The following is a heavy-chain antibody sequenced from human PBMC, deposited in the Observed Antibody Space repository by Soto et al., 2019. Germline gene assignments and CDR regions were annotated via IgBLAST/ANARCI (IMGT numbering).Heavy chain of an antibody. D-gene: IGHD5-12*01. CDR3: ARHIVATIRSPFDY. CDR2: ISSSGSTI. V-gene: IGHV3-11*01. CDR1: GFTFSDYY. Sequence: PGGSLRLSCAAPGFTFSDYYMSWIRQAPGKGLEWVSYISSSGSTIYYADSVKGRFTISRDNAKNSLYLQMNSLRAEDTAVYYCARHIVATIRSPFDYWGQGTLVTVS. J-gene: IGHJ4*02.